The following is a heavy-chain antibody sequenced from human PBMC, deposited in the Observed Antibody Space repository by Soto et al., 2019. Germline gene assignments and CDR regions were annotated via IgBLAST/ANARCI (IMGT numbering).Heavy chain of an antibody. CDR2: FDPEDGET. Sequence: ASVKVSGKASGYTLSELSMHLGRQAPGTGGERMGGFDPEDGETIYAQKFQGRVTMTEDTSTDTAYMELSSLRSEDTAVDYCATGVVGGDFFVYDLKLINKYWVVPWGEGNLVTVT. D-gene: IGHD2-15*01. CDR3: ATGVVGGDFFVYDLKLINKYWVVP. J-gene: IGHJ1*01. CDR1: GYTLSELS. V-gene: IGHV1-24*01.